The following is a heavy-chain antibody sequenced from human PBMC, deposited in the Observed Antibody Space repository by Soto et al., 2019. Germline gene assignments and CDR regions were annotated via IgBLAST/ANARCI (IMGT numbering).Heavy chain of an antibody. J-gene: IGHJ4*02. CDR2: IDPSVGTT. D-gene: IGHD1-26*01. Sequence: ASVKVSCKASGYTFTGFYMHWVRQAPGQGLEWMGIIDPSVGTTKYAQKFQGRVTMTRDTSTTTVYMELSSLRSEDTAVYYCTKGFMWDRYFDYWGQGILVTVS. CDR1: GYTFTGFY. V-gene: IGHV1-46*01. CDR3: TKGFMWDRYFDY.